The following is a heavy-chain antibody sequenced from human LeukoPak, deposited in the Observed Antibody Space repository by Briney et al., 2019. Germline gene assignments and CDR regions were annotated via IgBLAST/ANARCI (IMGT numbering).Heavy chain of an antibody. J-gene: IGHJ5*02. D-gene: IGHD1-14*01. CDR3: ASDRGLNWFDP. CDR2: MNPNSGNT. Sequence: ASVKVSCKASGYTFTSYDINWVRQATGQGLEWTGWMNPNSGNTGYAQKFQGRVTITRNTSISTAYMELSSLRSEDTAVYYCASDRGLNWFDPWGQGTLVTVSS. CDR1: GYTFTSYD. V-gene: IGHV1-8*03.